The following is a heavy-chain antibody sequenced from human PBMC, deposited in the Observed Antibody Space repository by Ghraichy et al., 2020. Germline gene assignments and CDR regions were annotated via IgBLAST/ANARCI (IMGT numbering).Heavy chain of an antibody. CDR3: AGGANCGGDCYTEYYFDS. J-gene: IGHJ4*02. D-gene: IGHD2-21*01. CDR2: LKQDGSVK. Sequence: GESLNISCAASGFNFSRYWMSWVRQAPGKGLEWVANLKQDGSVKHYVDSVKGRFTISRDNVKNSVYLHMINLRDEDTAVYYCAGGANCGGDCYTEYYFDSWGQGTLVNV. CDR1: GFNFSRYW. V-gene: IGHV3-7*01.